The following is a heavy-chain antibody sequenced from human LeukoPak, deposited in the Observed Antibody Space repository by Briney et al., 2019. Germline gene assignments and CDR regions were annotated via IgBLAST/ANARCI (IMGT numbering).Heavy chain of an antibody. Sequence: GGSLRLSCAASGITFSTYWMTWVRQAPGKGLEWVANIKHDGSEKYYVYSVKGRFTISRDNAKNSLYLQMNSLRVEDTAVYYCARDRHIWGSYRGPDYWGQGTLVTVSS. CDR2: IKHDGSEK. CDR1: GITFSTYW. CDR3: ARDRHIWGSYRGPDY. V-gene: IGHV3-7*01. D-gene: IGHD3-16*02. J-gene: IGHJ4*02.